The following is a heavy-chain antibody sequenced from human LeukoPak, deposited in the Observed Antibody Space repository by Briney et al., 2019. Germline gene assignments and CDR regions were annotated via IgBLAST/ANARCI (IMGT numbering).Heavy chain of an antibody. V-gene: IGHV4-34*01. Sequence: PSETLSLTCAVYGGSFSGYYWSWIRQPPGKGLEWIGEINHSGSTYYNPSLKSRVTISVDTSKNQFSLKLSSVTAADTAVYYCARAHGDYEYYFDYWGQGTLVTVSS. J-gene: IGHJ4*02. CDR2: INHSGST. D-gene: IGHD4-17*01. CDR3: ARAHGDYEYYFDY. CDR1: GGSFSGYY.